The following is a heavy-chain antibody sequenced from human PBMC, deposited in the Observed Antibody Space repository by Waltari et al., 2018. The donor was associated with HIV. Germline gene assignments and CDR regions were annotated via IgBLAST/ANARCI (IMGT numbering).Heavy chain of an antibody. CDR2: IIPIFGTA. CDR3: ARDLYRYCSGGSCYLDY. J-gene: IGHJ4*02. V-gene: IGHV1-69*01. CDR1: GGTFSSYA. Sequence: QVQLVQSGAEVKKPGSSVKVSCKASGGTFSSYAISWVRQAPGQGLEWMGGIIPIFGTANYAQKFQGRVTITADESTSTAYMELSSLRSEDTAVYYCARDLYRYCSGGSCYLDYWGQGTLVTVSS. D-gene: IGHD2-15*01.